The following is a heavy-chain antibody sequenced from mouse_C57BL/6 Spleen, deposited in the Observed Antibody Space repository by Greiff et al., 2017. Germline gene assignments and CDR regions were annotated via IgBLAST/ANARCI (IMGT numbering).Heavy chain of an antibody. CDR3: AKNGGSIPFDY. CDR2: IDPSDSYT. Sequence: QVQLQQPGAELVKPGASVKLSCKASGYTFTSYWMQWVKQRPGQGLEWIGEIDPSDSYTNYNQKFKGKATLTVDTSSSTAYMQLSSLTSEDSAVYFCAKNGGSIPFDYWGQGTTLTVSS. V-gene: IGHV1-50*01. J-gene: IGHJ2*01. CDR1: GYTFTSYW. D-gene: IGHD1-1*01.